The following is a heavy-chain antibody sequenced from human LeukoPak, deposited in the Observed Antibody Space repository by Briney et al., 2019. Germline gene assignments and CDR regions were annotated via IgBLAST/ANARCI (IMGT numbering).Heavy chain of an antibody. Sequence: TSETLSLTCTVSGYSISSGYYWGWIRQPPGKGLEWIGSGSTYYNPSLKSRVTISVDTSKNQFSLKLSSVTAADTAVYYCARDGFYCSGSDCSKGRWYSHYHMDVWGKGTTVTVSS. CDR3: ARDGFYCSGSDCSKGRWYSHYHMDV. CDR2: SGST. J-gene: IGHJ6*03. CDR1: GYSISSGYY. V-gene: IGHV4-38-2*02. D-gene: IGHD5-12*01.